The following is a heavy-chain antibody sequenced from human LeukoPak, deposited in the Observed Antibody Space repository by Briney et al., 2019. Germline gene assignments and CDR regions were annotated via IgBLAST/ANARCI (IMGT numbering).Heavy chain of an antibody. J-gene: IGHJ4*02. V-gene: IGHV4-39*01. Sequence: PSETLSLTCTVSGGSISSSSYYWGWIRQPPGKGLEWIGSIYYSGSTYYNPSLKSRVTLSVDTSKNQFSLNLSSVTAADTALYYCASIRATVATVYFDFWGQGTLVTVSS. CDR2: IYYSGST. CDR3: ASIRATVATVYFDF. D-gene: IGHD4-23*01. CDR1: GGSISSSSYY.